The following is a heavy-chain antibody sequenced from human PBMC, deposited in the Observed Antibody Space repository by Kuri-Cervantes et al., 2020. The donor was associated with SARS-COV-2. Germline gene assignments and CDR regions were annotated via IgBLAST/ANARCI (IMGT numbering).Heavy chain of an antibody. Sequence: LSLTCAASGYAFIYSHMSWIRQAPGKGLEWVSSISSTSSYIYYADSVKGRFTISRDNAKNSLYLQMNSLRAEDTAVYYCARDCSSPYKYYYYYMDVWGKGTTVTVSS. J-gene: IGHJ6*03. CDR3: ARDCSSPYKYYYYYMDV. CDR1: GYAFIYSH. CDR2: ISSTSSYI. D-gene: IGHD6-13*01. V-gene: IGHV3-21*01.